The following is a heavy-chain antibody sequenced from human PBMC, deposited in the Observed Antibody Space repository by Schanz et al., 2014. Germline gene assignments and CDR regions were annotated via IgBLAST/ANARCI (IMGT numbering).Heavy chain of an antibody. Sequence: EVQLVESGGGLVKPGGSLRLSCAASGFTFSSYSMNWVRQAPGKGLEWVSSISSSSSYIYYADSVKGRFTISRDNAKNSLYLQMNSLSADDTAVFYCARAHGNNWYGKGLDYWGQGTQVTVSS. J-gene: IGHJ4*02. CDR1: GFTFSSYS. CDR3: ARAHGNNWYGKGLDY. D-gene: IGHD1-1*01. V-gene: IGHV3-21*04. CDR2: ISSSSSYI.